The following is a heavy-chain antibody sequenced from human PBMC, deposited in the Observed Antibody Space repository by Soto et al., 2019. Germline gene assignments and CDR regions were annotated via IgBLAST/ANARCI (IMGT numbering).Heavy chain of an antibody. CDR2: IYYSGST. CDR1: GGSISSCY. CDR3: ARQDWDDYDILTTFDY. J-gene: IGHJ4*02. Sequence: QVQLQESGPGLVKPSETLSLTCTVSGGSISSCYWSWIRQPPGKGLEWIGYIYYSGSTNYNPSLKSRVTISVDTSKTQFSLKLSSVTAADTAVYYCARQDWDDYDILTTFDYWGQGTLVTVSS. D-gene: IGHD3-9*01. V-gene: IGHV4-59*08.